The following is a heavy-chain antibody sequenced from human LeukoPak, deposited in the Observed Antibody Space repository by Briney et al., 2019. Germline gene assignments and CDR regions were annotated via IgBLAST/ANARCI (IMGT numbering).Heavy chain of an antibody. J-gene: IGHJ6*03. CDR2: INHSGST. CDR3: ARASYYYYYKDV. CDR1: GGSFSGYY. V-gene: IGHV4-34*01. Sequence: PSETLSLTCAVYGGSFSGYYWSWIRQPPGKGLEWIGEINHSGSTNYNPSLKSRVTISVDTSKNQFSLKLSSVTAADTAVYYCARASYYYYYKDVWGKGTTVTVSS.